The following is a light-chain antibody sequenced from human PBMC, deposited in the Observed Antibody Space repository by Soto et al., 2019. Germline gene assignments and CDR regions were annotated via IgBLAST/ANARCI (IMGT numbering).Light chain of an antibody. CDR3: NSRGGSRPYYV. J-gene: IGLJ1*01. Sequence: QSVLTQPASVSGSPGQSITISCTGTSSDIGAYNSVSWYQQYPGRAPKLMIYEVSNRPSGVSARFSASKSGNTASLTISGPQAEDEADYYCNSRGGSRPYYVFGTGTKVTVL. CDR1: SSDIGAYNS. CDR2: EVS. V-gene: IGLV2-14*01.